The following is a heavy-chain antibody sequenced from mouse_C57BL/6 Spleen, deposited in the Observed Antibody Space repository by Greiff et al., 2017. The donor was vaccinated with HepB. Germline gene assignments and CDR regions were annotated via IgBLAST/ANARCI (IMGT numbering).Heavy chain of an antibody. V-gene: IGHV1-80*01. CDR2: IYPGDGDT. Sequence: VQLQQSGAELVKPGASVKISCKASGYAFSSYWMNWVKQRPGKGLEWIGQIYPGDGDTNYNGKFKGKATLTADKSSSTAYMQLSSLTSEDSAVYFSARWALGYYGSSYQGGAMDDWGQGTSVTVSS. CDR3: ARWALGYYGSSYQGGAMDD. J-gene: IGHJ4*01. CDR1: GYAFSSYW. D-gene: IGHD1-1*01.